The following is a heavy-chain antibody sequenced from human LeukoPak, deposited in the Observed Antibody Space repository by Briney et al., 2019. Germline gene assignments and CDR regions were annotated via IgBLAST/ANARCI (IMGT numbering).Heavy chain of an antibody. CDR1: GYTFTGYY. CDR3: ARAHYDFWSGYHNWFDP. Sequence: ASVKVSCKASGYTFTGYYMHWVRQAPGHGLEWMGWINPHSGGTNYAQKFQGRVTMTRDTSISTAYMEVSRLRSDDTAVYYCARAHYDFWSGYHNWFDPWGQGTPVTVSS. V-gene: IGHV1-2*02. CDR2: INPHSGGT. D-gene: IGHD3-3*01. J-gene: IGHJ5*02.